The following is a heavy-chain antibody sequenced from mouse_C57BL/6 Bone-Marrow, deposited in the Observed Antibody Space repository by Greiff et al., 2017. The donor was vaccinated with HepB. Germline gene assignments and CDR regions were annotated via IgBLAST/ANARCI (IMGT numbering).Heavy chain of an antibody. D-gene: IGHD2-3*01. J-gene: IGHJ3*01. CDR2: ISNGGGST. CDR3: ARHDGYYGGFAY. CDR1: GFTFSDYY. Sequence: EVHLVESGGGLVQPGGSLKLSCAASGFTFSDYYMYWVRQTPEKRLEWVAYISNGGGSTYYPDTVKGRFTISGDNAKNTLYLQMSRLKSEDTAMYYCARHDGYYGGFAYWGQGTLVTVSA. V-gene: IGHV5-12*01.